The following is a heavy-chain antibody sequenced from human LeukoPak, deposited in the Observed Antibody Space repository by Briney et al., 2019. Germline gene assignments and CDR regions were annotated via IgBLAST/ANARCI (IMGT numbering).Heavy chain of an antibody. Sequence: SETLSLTCTVSGGPVSSGSYYWSWIRQPPGKGLEWIGYIYYSGSTNYNPSLKSRVTISVDTSKNQFSLKLSSVTAADTAVYYCARAETYYDFWSGYLNWLDPWGQGTLVTVSS. CDR1: GGPVSSGSYY. CDR2: IYYSGST. J-gene: IGHJ5*02. CDR3: ARAETYYDFWSGYLNWLDP. V-gene: IGHV4-61*01. D-gene: IGHD3-3*01.